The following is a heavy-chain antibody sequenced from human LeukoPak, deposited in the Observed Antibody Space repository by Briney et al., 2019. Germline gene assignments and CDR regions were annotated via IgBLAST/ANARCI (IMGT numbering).Heavy chain of an antibody. CDR2: ISYSGKS. CDR1: VGSMNRDHFY. D-gene: IGHD1-1*01. CDR3: ARAARLRNLNGWFDP. Sequence: SETLSLTCDVSVGSMNRDHFYWAWIRQPPGKGLEWIGSISYSGKSEYSPSLKSRLSLSIDTSKNQFSLKLSSVTAADTAVYYCARAARLRNLNGWFDPWGQGTLVTVSS. V-gene: IGHV4-39*07. J-gene: IGHJ5*02.